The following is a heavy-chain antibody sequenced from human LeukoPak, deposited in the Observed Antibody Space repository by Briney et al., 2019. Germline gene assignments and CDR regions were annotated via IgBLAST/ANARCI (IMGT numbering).Heavy chain of an antibody. CDR1: GYAFTNYY. CDR3: ARGLTIFGAVNDAFDI. J-gene: IGHJ3*02. D-gene: IGHD3-3*01. Sequence: ASVKVSCKASGYAFTNYYISWVRQATGQGLEWMGWMDPNSDNTGYAQEFQGRVTITRNTSTSTSYMELTSLRSEDTAVYYCARGLTIFGAVNDAFDIWGQGTMVTVSS. V-gene: IGHV1-8*03. CDR2: MDPNSDNT.